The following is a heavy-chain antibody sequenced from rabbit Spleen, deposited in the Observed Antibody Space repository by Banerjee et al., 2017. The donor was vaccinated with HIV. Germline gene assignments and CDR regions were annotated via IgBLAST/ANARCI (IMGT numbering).Heavy chain of an antibody. CDR3: ARGSATMTMVITGYYFNL. V-gene: IGHV1S40*01. CDR2: IDTGSSGFT. CDR1: GVSFSGNSY. J-gene: IGHJ4*01. D-gene: IGHD2-1*01. Sequence: SLEESGGDLVKPGASLTLTCIASGVSFSGNSYMCWVRQAPGKGLEWIACIDTGSSGFTYFASWAKGRFTISKTSSTTVTLQMTSLTAADTATYFCARGSATMTMVITGYYFNLWGPGTLVTVS.